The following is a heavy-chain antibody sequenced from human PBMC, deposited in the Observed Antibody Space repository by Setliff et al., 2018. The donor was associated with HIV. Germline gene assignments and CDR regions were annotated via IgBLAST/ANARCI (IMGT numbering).Heavy chain of an antibody. J-gene: IGHJ4*01. CDR2: IKQDGSEE. D-gene: IGHD6-13*01. Sequence: PGGSLRLSCAASGFTFSTYWMIWVRQAPGKGLEWVAKIKQDGSEEYYVDSVKGRFTISRDNAKNSVYLQMNSLRVEDTAIYYCARGGASSLPLDYWGHGTLVTVSS. CDR1: GFTFSTYW. V-gene: IGHV3-7*04. CDR3: ARGGASSLPLDY.